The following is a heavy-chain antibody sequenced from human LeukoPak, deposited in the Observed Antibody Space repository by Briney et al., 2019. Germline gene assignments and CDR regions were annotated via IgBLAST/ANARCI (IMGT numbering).Heavy chain of an antibody. CDR1: GGSISSYY. V-gene: IGHV4-59*08. Sequence: SETLSLTCTVSGGSISSYYWSWIRQPPGKGLEWIGYIYYRGSTNYNPSLKSRVTISVDTSKNQFSLKLSSVTAADTAVYYCARHNPTRYSYGLNWFDPWGQGTLVTVSS. D-gene: IGHD5-18*01. CDR3: ARHNPTRYSYGLNWFDP. CDR2: IYYRGST. J-gene: IGHJ5*02.